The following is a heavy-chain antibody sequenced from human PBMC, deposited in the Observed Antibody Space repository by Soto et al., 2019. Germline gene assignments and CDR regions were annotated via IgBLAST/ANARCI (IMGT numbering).Heavy chain of an antibody. J-gene: IGHJ4*02. CDR1: AGSFSGYY. CDR2: INHSGST. Sequence: XGTLGLTGAVYAGSFSGYYWSGIRQPPGKGLEWIGEINHSGSTNYNPSLKSRVTISVDTSKNQFSLKLSSVTAADTAVYYCAVRGRRAFDYWGQGTLVTVSS. CDR3: AVRGRRAFDY. D-gene: IGHD5-12*01. V-gene: IGHV4-34*01.